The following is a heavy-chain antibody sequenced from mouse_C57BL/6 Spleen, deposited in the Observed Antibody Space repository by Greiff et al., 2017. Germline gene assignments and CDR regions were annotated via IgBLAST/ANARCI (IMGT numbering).Heavy chain of an antibody. V-gene: IGHV1-55*01. J-gene: IGHJ1*03. CDR2: IYPGSGST. D-gene: IGHD2-5*01. CDR1: GYTFTSYW. CDR3: ARGGIYSNYGYFDV. Sequence: QVQLQQSGAELVKPGASVKMSCKASGYTFTSYWITWVKQRPGQGLEWIGDIYPGSGSTNYNEKFKSKATLTVDTSSSTAYMQLSSLTSEDSAVYYCARGGIYSNYGYFDVWGTGTTVTVSS.